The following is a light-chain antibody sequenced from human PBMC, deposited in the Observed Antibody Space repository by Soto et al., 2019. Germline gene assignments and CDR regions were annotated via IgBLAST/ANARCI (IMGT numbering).Light chain of an antibody. CDR3: QQSYSTLIT. CDR1: QSVSSY. V-gene: IGKV3-11*01. CDR2: DAS. Sequence: VMTQSPATLSVSPGERVTLSCMASQSVSSYLAWYQQKPGQAPRLLIYDASNRATGIPSRFSGSGSGTDFTLTISSLQPEDFATYYCQQSYSTLITFGQGTRLEIK. J-gene: IGKJ5*01.